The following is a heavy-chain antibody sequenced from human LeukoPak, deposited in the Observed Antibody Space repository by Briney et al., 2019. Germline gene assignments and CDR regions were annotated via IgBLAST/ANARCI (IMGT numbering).Heavy chain of an antibody. CDR2: ISGSGGST. J-gene: IGHJ4*02. CDR3: GYSSSWYAFDY. V-gene: IGHV3-23*01. D-gene: IGHD6-13*01. CDR1: GFTFSSYA. Sequence: GGSLRLSCAASGFTFSSYAMSWVRQAPGKGLEWVSAISGSGGSTYYADSVKGRFTISRDKSKNTLYLQMNSLRAEDTAVYYCGYSSSWYAFDYWGQGTLVTVSS.